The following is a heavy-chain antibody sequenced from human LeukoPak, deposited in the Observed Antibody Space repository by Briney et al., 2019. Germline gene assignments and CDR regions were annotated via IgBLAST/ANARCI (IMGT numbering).Heavy chain of an antibody. CDR1: GGTFISYA. J-gene: IGHJ4*02. D-gene: IGHD5-18*01. CDR3: ASILSLQLWLHQ. Sequence: ASVKVSGKASGGTFISYAISGVGQAPGQGREWMGGIIPIFGTENYAQKFQGRVTITADESTSTAYMELSSLRSEDTAVYYCASILSLQLWLHQWGQGTLVTVSS. V-gene: IGHV1-69*01. CDR2: IIPIFGTE.